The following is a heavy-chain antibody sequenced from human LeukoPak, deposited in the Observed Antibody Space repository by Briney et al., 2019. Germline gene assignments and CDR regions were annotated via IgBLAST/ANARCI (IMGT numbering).Heavy chain of an antibody. Sequence: PGGSLRLSCAASGFTFSSYAMSWVRHAPGEGLEWVSAISDSGGTTYYADSVKGRFTISGDNSKNTLYLQMNSLRGEDTAVYYCAKLTRGYCSSTACPNWFDPWGQGTLVTVSS. V-gene: IGHV3-23*01. CDR2: ISDSGGTT. CDR1: GFTFSSYA. CDR3: AKLTRGYCSSTACPNWFDP. D-gene: IGHD2-2*01. J-gene: IGHJ5*02.